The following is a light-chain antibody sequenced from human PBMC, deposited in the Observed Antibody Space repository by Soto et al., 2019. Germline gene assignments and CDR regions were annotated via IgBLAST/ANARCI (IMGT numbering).Light chain of an antibody. CDR3: AAWDDSRSGRVV. CDR1: SSNIGSNS. CDR2: RNN. V-gene: IGLV1-47*01. Sequence: QSALTQPPSASGTPGQRVTISCSGSSSNIGSNSVYWYQQLPGTAPKLLICRNNQRPSGVPDRFSGSKSGTSASLAISGLRSEDEADYYCAAWDDSRSGRVVFGGGTKLTVL. J-gene: IGLJ2*01.